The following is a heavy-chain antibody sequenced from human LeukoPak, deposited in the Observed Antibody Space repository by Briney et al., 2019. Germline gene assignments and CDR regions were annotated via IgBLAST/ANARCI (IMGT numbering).Heavy chain of an antibody. CDR2: ISGSGGST. D-gene: IGHD6-13*01. V-gene: IGHV3-23*01. CDR1: GFTFSSYA. CDR3: AKGAAAGKVDWFDP. J-gene: IGHJ5*02. Sequence: GGSLRLSCAASGFTFSSYAMSWVRQAPGKGLEWVSAISGSGGSTYYADSVKGRFTISRDTSMNTLFLQMNSLGAEDTAVYYCAKGAAAGKVDWFDPWGQGTLVTVSS.